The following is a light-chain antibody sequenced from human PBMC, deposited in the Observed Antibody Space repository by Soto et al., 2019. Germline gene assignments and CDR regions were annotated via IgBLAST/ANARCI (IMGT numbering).Light chain of an antibody. CDR1: QGISNY. V-gene: IGKV1-27*01. Sequence: DIQMTQSPSSLSASVGDRVTITCRASQGISNYLAWYQQKPGKVPKVLIYAASTLQSGVPSRFSGSGSETDFPLTISSLQPEDVATYYYQKDNSTPQTFGQGTKVEIK. CDR2: AAS. CDR3: QKDNSTPQT. J-gene: IGKJ1*01.